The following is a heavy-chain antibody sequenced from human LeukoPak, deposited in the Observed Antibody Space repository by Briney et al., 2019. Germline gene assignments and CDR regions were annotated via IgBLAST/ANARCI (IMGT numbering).Heavy chain of an antibody. V-gene: IGHV4-4*09. CDR3: ASWVALRPYCSSTSCYTGGWFDP. D-gene: IGHD2-2*02. CDR1: GGSISSYY. CDR2: IYTSGST. Sequence: SETLSLTCTVSGGSISSYYWSWIRQPPGKGLEWIGYIYTSGSTNYNPSLKSRVTISVDTSKNQFSLKLSSVTAADTAVYYCASWVALRPYCSSTSCYTGGWFDPWGQGTLVTVSS. J-gene: IGHJ5*02.